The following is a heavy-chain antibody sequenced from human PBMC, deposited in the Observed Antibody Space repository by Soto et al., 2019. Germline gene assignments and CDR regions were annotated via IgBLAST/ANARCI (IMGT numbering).Heavy chain of an antibody. CDR1: GFTFSSYS. CDR2: IRSSTSVI. CDR3: ARRKDGIFDY. Sequence: GGSLKLSCAASGFTFSSYSMTWVRQASGKRLEWVSDIRSSTSVIFYADSVKGRFTISRDDAKNSLYLQMNSLRDEDTAVYYCARRKDGIFDYWGQGTLVTVSS. J-gene: IGHJ4*02. V-gene: IGHV3-48*02.